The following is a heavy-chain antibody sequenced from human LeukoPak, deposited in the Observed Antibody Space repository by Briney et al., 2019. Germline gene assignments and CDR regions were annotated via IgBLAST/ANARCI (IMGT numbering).Heavy chain of an antibody. CDR1: GFTFNTYT. J-gene: IGHJ4*02. CDR3: ARASSGWHQGHFDY. V-gene: IGHV3-21*01. D-gene: IGHD6-19*01. CDR2: ISSSNSYI. Sequence: GGSLRLSCAASGFTFNTYTMSWVRQAPGKGLEWVSSISSSNSYIYYADSVKGRFTIPRDNAKNSLYLQMNSLRAEDTAVYYCARASSGWHQGHFDYWGQGTLVTVSS.